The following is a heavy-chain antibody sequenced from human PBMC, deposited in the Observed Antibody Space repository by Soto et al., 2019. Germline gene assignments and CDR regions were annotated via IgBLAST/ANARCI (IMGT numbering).Heavy chain of an antibody. Sequence: QVQLVQSGAEVKKPGSSVKVSCKASGGTFSSYAISWVRQAPGQGLEWMGGIIPIFGTANYAQKFQGRVTITADESTSTAYMGLSSLRSEDTAVYSCATSPRGRGDYYGMDVWGQGTTVTVSS. V-gene: IGHV1-69*12. D-gene: IGHD1-26*01. J-gene: IGHJ6*02. CDR2: IIPIFGTA. CDR1: GGTFSSYA. CDR3: ATSPRGRGDYYGMDV.